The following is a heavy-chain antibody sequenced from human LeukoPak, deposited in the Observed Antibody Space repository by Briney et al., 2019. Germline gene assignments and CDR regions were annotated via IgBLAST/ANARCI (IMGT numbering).Heavy chain of an antibody. CDR3: ARGLMIRGDRWFDP. CDR1: GYSFSNYW. D-gene: IGHD3-10*01. V-gene: IGHV5-51*01. Sequence: GESLKISCKASGYSFSNYWIGWVRQMPGKGLELMGIIYPGDSDSRYSPSFQGQVTISADKSFSTAYLQWSSLKAPDTAMYYCARGLMIRGDRWFDPWGQGTLVTVSS. J-gene: IGHJ5*02. CDR2: IYPGDSDS.